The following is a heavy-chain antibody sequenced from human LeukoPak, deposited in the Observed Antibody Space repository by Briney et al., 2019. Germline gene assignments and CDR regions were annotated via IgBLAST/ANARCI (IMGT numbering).Heavy chain of an antibody. CDR1: GFTVSSNY. CDR3: ARSYSSGWYYFDY. D-gene: IGHD6-19*01. J-gene: IGHJ4*02. CDR2: IYSGGST. V-gene: IGHV3-53*01. Sequence: PGGSLRLSCAASGFTVSSNYMSWVRQAPGKGLEWVSVIYSGGSTYYAASVKGRFTISRDNSKNTLYLQINSLRAEDTAVYYCARSYSSGWYYFDYWGQGTLVTVSS.